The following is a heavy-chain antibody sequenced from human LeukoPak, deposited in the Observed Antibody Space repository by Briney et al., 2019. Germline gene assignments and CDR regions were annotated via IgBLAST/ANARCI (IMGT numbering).Heavy chain of an antibody. V-gene: IGHV3-30*03. Sequence: GRSLRLSCAASGFTFSSYGMHWVRQAPGKGLEWVGVISYDGSNKYYADSVKGRFTISRDNSKSTLYLQMNSLRAEDTAVYYCAAAPLLLYWGQGTLVTVSS. D-gene: IGHD2-15*01. J-gene: IGHJ4*02. CDR1: GFTFSSYG. CDR2: ISYDGSNK. CDR3: AAAPLLLY.